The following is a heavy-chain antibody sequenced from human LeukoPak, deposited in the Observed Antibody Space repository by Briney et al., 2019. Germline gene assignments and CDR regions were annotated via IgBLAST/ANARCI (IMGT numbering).Heavy chain of an antibody. J-gene: IGHJ4*02. V-gene: IGHV1-69*13. D-gene: IGHD3-10*01. CDR3: ARTMRKITMVRGVIPYYFDY. CDR1: GGTFSSYA. Sequence: GASVKVSCKASGGTFSSYAISWVRQAPGQGLEWMGGIIPILGTANCAQKFQGRVTITADESTSTAYMELSSLRSEDTAVYYCARTMRKITMVRGVIPYYFDYWGQGTLVTVSS. CDR2: IIPILGTA.